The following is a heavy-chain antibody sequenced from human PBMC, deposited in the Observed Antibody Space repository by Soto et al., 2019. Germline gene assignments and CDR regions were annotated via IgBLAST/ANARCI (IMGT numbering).Heavy chain of an antibody. V-gene: IGHV4-30-4*01. CDR3: ATTDARGYSYGSRDF. CDR1: GDSITSGDYY. CDR2: IYSSVNT. J-gene: IGHJ4*02. Sequence: QVQLQESGPGLVRPSQTLSLTCTVSGDSITSGDYYWTWIRQPPGKGLEWLGCIYSSVNTYYSPSLMSPITISIDTSKNQFSLRLSSATAADTAIYYCATTDARGYSYGSRDFWGQGTLVTVSS. D-gene: IGHD5-18*01.